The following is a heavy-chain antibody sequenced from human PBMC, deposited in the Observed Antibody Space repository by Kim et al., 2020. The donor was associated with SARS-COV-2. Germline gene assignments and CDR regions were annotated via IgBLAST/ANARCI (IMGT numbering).Heavy chain of an antibody. D-gene: IGHD4-17*01. V-gene: IGHV3-53*01. CDR3: ASSTVVTTRWYYYYGMDV. Sequence: KGRFTIARDNSKNTLYLQMNSLRAEDTAVYYCASSTVVTTRWYYYYGMDVWGQGTTVTVSS. J-gene: IGHJ6*02.